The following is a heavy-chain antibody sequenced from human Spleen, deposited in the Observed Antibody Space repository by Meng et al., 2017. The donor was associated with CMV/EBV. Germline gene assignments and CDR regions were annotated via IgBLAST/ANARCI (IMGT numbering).Heavy chain of an antibody. J-gene: IGHJ4*02. V-gene: IGHV4-39*01. D-gene: IGHD3-10*01. CDR1: GGSIISSSYY. Sequence: TCTVSGGSIISSSYYWGWIRQPPGKGLEWIGSIYYSGSTYYNPSLKSRVTISVDTSKNQFSLKLSSVTAADTAVYYCARHFQGDFDYWGQGTLVTVSS. CDR2: IYYSGST. CDR3: ARHFQGDFDY.